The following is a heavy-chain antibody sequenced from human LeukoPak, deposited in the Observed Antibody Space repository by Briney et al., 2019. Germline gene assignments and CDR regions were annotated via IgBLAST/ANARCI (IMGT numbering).Heavy chain of an antibody. Sequence: GGSLRLSCAASGFTFSSYSMNWVRQAPGKGLEWVSSISSSSSYIYYADSVKGRFTISRDNAKNSLYLQMNSLRAEDTAVYYCARSLMAPTGLTFDYWGQGTLVTVSS. CDR2: ISSSSSYI. CDR1: GFTFSSYS. V-gene: IGHV3-21*01. J-gene: IGHJ4*02. CDR3: ARSLMAPTGLTFDY. D-gene: IGHD5-24*01.